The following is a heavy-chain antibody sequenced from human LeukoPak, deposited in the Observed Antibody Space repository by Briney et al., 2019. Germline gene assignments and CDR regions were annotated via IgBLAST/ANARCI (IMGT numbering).Heavy chain of an antibody. CDR1: GFIFSSYS. Sequence: PGGSLRLSCAASGFIFSSYSMNWVRQAPGKGLEWVSFISSSSSYIYYADSVKGRFTISRDNAKNSLYLQMNSLRAEDTAVYYCARARYSSSPFDPWGQGTLVTGYS. V-gene: IGHV3-21*01. CDR2: ISSSSSYI. CDR3: ARARYSSSPFDP. J-gene: IGHJ5*02. D-gene: IGHD6-13*01.